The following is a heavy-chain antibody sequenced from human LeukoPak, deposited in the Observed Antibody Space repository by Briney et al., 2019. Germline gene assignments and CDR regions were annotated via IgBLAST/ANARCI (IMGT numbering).Heavy chain of an antibody. CDR3: ARGWGRVGLRGFGP. D-gene: IGHD3-16*01. CDR2: IHTRARR. Sequence: SETLSLTCSVSGDSMSSHYLSWIRHPAGKALEWIGRIHTRARRTINPSLKSRLTMSVATSKNHFSLKLVCVTAADTAVYYCARGWGRVGLRGFGPWGQGTLVTGSS. CDR1: GDSMSSHY. J-gene: IGHJ5*02. V-gene: IGHV4-4*07.